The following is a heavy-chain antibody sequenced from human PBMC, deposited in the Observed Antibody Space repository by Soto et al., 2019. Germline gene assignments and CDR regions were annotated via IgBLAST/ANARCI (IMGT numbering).Heavy chain of an antibody. D-gene: IGHD3-22*01. J-gene: IGHJ4*02. V-gene: IGHV3-73*01. CDR2: IRSKANSYAT. Sequence: GGSLRLSCAASGFTFSGSAMHWVRQASGKGLEWVGRIRSKANSYATAYAASVKGRFTISRDDSKNTAYLQMNSLKTEDTAVYYCTSFGDSSRSQPPLNSYWGQGTLVTVSS. CDR3: TSFGDSSRSQPPLNSY. CDR1: GFTFSGSA.